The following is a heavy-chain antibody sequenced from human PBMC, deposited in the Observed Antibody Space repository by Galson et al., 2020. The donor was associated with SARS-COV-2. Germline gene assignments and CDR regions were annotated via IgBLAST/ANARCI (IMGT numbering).Heavy chain of an antibody. V-gene: IGHV4-34*01. CDR3: ARGPAGAPQYFDS. D-gene: IGHD3-10*01. Sequence: SETLSLTCAVYGGSLSGFSWSWIRQSPGKWLEWIGEINLSGSTKYNPSLKSRVSISIDTSKNQFSLNLSSVTAADTAVFYCARGPAGAPQYFDSWGQGTLVTVSS. CDR1: GGSLSGFS. J-gene: IGHJ4*02. CDR2: INLSGST.